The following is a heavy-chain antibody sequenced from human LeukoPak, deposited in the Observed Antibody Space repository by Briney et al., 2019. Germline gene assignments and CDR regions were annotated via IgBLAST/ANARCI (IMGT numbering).Heavy chain of an antibody. J-gene: IGHJ4*02. CDR1: GFTFSSYS. D-gene: IGHD6-19*01. CDR2: ISRGGDYT. CDR3: ARDLMAVAGTGFDY. Sequence: PGGSLRLSCAASGFTFSSYSMNWVRQAPGKGLEWVSSISRGGDYTYSEDSVKGRFTISRDNAKDSLYLQLNSLRAEDTAVYYCARDLMAVAGTGFDYWGQGALVPVSS. V-gene: IGHV3-21*01.